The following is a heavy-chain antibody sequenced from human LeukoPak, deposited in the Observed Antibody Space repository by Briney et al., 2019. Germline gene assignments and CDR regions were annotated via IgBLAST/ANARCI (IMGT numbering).Heavy chain of an antibody. V-gene: IGHV1-46*01. D-gene: IGHD3-22*01. CDR2: INPSGGST. J-gene: IGHJ4*02. CDR3: ARVGYSYDSSGYYGFDY. Sequence: ASVKVSCKASGYTFTSYYMHWVRQAPGQGLEWMGIINPSGGSTSYAQKFQGRITMTRDTSTSTVYMELSSLRSEDTAVYYCARVGYSYDSSGYYGFDYWGQGTLVTVSS. CDR1: GYTFTSYY.